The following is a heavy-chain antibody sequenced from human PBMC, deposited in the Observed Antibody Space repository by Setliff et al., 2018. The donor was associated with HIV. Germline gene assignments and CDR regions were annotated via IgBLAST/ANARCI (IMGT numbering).Heavy chain of an antibody. V-gene: IGHV4-4*07. D-gene: IGHD3-10*01. CDR1: GGSISSYY. J-gene: IGHJ2*01. CDR3: ARDWVTRSNYYGTGSPWYFDF. CDR2: VYASAYS. Sequence: SSETLSLTCTISGGSISSYYWNWIRQPAGKGLEWIGRVYASAYSNYNPSLKSRVTMSVDTSQNQFSLKLRSVNAADTAVYYCARDWVTRSNYYGTGSPWYFDFWGRGILVTVSS.